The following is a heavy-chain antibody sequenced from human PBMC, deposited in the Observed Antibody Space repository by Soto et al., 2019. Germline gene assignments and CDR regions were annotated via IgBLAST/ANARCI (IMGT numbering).Heavy chain of an antibody. CDR3: ARASIARIVVVPAAM. D-gene: IGHD2-2*01. Sequence: QVQLVQSGAEVKKPVSSVKVSCKASGGTFSSYAISWVRQAPGQGLEWMGGIIPIFGTANYAQKFQGRVTITADESTITAHMELSSLRSEVTAVYYCARASIARIVVVPAAMWGQGTLVTVSS. CDR1: GGTFSSYA. V-gene: IGHV1-69*01. J-gene: IGHJ4*02. CDR2: IIPIFGTA.